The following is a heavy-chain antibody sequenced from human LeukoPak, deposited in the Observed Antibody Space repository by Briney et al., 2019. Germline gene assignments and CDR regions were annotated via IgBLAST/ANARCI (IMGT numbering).Heavy chain of an antibody. V-gene: IGHV4-39*07. CDR2: IYYSGST. D-gene: IGHD2-2*01. CDR3: ARAFTYCSSTSCPYYFDY. CDR1: GGSISSSSYY. Sequence: SETLSLTCTVSGGSISSSSYYWGWIRQPPGKGLEWIGSIYYSGSTYYNPSLKSRVTISVDTSKNQFSLKLSSVTAADTAVYYCARAFTYCSSTSCPYYFDYWGQGALVTVSS. J-gene: IGHJ4*02.